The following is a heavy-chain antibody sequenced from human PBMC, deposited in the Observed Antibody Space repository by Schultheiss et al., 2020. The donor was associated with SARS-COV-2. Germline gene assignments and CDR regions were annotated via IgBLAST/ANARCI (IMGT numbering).Heavy chain of an antibody. CDR3: ARAVSRSSSSYHYYGMDV. CDR1: GGSISSSSYY. CDR2: IYYSGST. J-gene: IGHJ6*02. D-gene: IGHD6-6*01. Sequence: SETLSLTCTVSGGSISSSSYYWGWIRQPPGKGLEWIGSIYYSGSTYYNPSLKSRVTISVDTSKNQFSLKLRSVTAADTAVYYCARAVSRSSSSYHYYGMDVWGQGTTVTVSS. V-gene: IGHV4-39*01.